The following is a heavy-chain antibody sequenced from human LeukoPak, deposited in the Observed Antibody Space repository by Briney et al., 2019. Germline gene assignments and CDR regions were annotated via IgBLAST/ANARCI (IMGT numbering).Heavy chain of an antibody. CDR2: IYHSGST. D-gene: IGHD1-26*01. J-gene: IGHJ4*02. Sequence: SETLSLTCTVSGYSISSGYYWGWIRQPPGKGLEWIGSIYHSGSTYYNPSLKSRVTISVDTSKNQFPLKLSSVTAADTAVYYCARVGVGATSDYWGQGTLVTVSS. V-gene: IGHV4-38-2*02. CDR1: GYSISSGYY. CDR3: ARVGVGATSDY.